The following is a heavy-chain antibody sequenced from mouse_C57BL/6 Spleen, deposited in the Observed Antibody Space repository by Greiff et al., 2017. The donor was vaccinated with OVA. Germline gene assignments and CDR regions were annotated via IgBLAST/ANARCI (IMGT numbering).Heavy chain of an antibody. CDR3: ARGDERDY. CDR1: GFTFTSYS. V-gene: IGHV5-4*01. CDR2: ISDGGSYT. Sequence: VQLKESGAGLVKPGGSLKLSCAASGFTFTSYSMSWVRQTPEKSREWVATISDGGSYTYYPDNVKGRVTISRDNAKNNLYLQMRHLTSEDTAMYYCARGDERDYWGQGTTLTVSS. J-gene: IGHJ2*01. D-gene: IGHD3-3*01.